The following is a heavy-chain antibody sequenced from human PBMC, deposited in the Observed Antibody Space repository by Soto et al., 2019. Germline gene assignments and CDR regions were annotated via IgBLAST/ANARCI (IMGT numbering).Heavy chain of an antibody. J-gene: IGHJ4*02. CDR2: ISATGGST. Sequence: EVQLLESGGGLVQPGGSLRLSCADSGFTFSSYTMSWVRQAPGKGLEWVSGISATGGSTYYADSVKGRFTFSRDNSKNTLYLQMNRLRAEDTAVYYCAKGFIRDCGGDCTVDTWGQGALVTVSS. D-gene: IGHD2-21*02. CDR3: AKGFIRDCGGDCTVDT. CDR1: GFTFSSYT. V-gene: IGHV3-23*01.